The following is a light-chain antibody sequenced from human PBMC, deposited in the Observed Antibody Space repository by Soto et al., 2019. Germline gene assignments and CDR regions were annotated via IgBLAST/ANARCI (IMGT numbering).Light chain of an antibody. CDR3: QQYEKWPPTT. V-gene: IGKV3-15*01. CDR1: QSVGSR. Sequence: EILMTQSPATLAASPGERATLSCRASQSVGSRLAWYQQKPGQPPRIVLFAASIRATGVPARFSGGGSGTEFTLTISRLQSEAFALYYCQQYEKWPPTTFGQGTKVEIK. CDR2: AAS. J-gene: IGKJ1*01.